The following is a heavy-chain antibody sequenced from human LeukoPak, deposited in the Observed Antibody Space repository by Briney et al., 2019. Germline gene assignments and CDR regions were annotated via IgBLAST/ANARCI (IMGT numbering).Heavy chain of an antibody. Sequence: TSETLSRTCAVYGGSFSGYYWSWIRQPPRKGLEWIGEINHSGSTNYNPSLKSRVTLSVDTSKNQFSLKLSSVTAAETAVYCCARRLGSGRSGSYSVWGFDPWGQGTLGTVSS. CDR1: GGSFSGYY. CDR3: ARRLGSGRSGSYSVWGFDP. D-gene: IGHD3-10*01. CDR2: INHSGST. J-gene: IGHJ5*02. V-gene: IGHV4-34*01.